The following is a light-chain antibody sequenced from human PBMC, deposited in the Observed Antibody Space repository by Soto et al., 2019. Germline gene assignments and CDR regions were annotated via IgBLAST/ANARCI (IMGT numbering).Light chain of an antibody. J-gene: IGLJ1*01. CDR3: LLYYGGAGL. CDR2: STD. V-gene: IGLV7-43*01. CDR1: TGEVSSGNF. Sequence: QAVVTQEPSLTVSPGGTVTLTCASSTGEVSSGNFPNWFQQKPGQAPRPLTYSTDSKYSWTPARFSGSLVGGKAALTLSGVQPENKADYYCLLYYGGAGLFGTGTKLTVL.